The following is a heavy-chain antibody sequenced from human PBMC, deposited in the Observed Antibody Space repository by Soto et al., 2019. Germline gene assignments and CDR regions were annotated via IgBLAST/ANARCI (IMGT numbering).Heavy chain of an antibody. CDR2: IYYRGNT. Sequence: QVQLQESGPGLVKPSETLSLTCTVSGGSISTYYWRWIRQPPGKGLEWIGYIYYRGNTNYNPSLKSRVTISVDTSKNQFSLKLNSVTAADTAIYFCARWQQLNWFDPWGQGTLVTVSS. D-gene: IGHD1-1*01. J-gene: IGHJ5*02. CDR3: ARWQQLNWFDP. CDR1: GGSISTYY. V-gene: IGHV4-59*01.